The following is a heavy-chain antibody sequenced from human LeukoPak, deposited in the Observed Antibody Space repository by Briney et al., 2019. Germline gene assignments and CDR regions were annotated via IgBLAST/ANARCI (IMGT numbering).Heavy chain of an antibody. D-gene: IGHD3-3*01. CDR2: FDREDGET. CDR3: ARDQTEEIYDFWSGYTSRGWFDP. Sequence: ASVKVSCKFSGYTPNVLSMHWVRQAPGKGLEWVGGFDREDGETMYAQKFQGRVTMTEDTSTDTAYMELRSLRSDDTAVYYCARDQTEEIYDFWSGYTSRGWFDPWGQGTLVTVSS. J-gene: IGHJ5*02. V-gene: IGHV1-24*01. CDR1: GYTPNVLS.